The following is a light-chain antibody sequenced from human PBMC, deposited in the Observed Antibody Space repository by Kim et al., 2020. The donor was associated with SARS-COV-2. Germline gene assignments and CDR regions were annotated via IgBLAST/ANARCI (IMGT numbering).Light chain of an antibody. CDR1: SANIGSNY. V-gene: IGLV1-47*01. CDR3: ATWDDSLSGVV. Sequence: QSVLTQPPSASETPGQRVTISCSGSSANIGSNYVYWYQQLPGTAPKLLIYRNNQRPSGVPDRFSGSKSGTSASLAISGLRSEDEAHYYCATWDDSLSGVVFGGGTQLTVL. J-gene: IGLJ2*01. CDR2: RNN.